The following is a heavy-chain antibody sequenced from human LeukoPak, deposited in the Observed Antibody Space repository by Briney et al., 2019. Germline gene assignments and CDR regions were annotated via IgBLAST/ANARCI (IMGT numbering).Heavy chain of an antibody. CDR3: ARYTITAAGSPFDY. D-gene: IGHD6-13*01. J-gene: IGHJ4*02. CDR1: GYTFTGYY. Sequence: ASVKVSCKASGYTFTGYYVHWVRQAPGQGLEWMGWINSHSGGTDYAHKFQGRVTMTRDTSISTAYMELSRLKSDDTAVYYCARYTITAAGSPFDYWGQGTLVIVSS. CDR2: INSHSGGT. V-gene: IGHV1-2*02.